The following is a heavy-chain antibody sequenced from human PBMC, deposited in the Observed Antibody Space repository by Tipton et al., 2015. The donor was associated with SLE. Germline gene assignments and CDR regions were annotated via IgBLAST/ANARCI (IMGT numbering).Heavy chain of an antibody. Sequence: QLVQSGAEVKKPGESLKISCEASVYSFTSYWIGWVRQMPGKGLEWMGIIYPADSDTRYSPSFQGQVTISADKSISTAYLQWNSLKASDTAVYYCARQGIADAIDYWGQGTLVTVSS. CDR2: IYPADSDT. D-gene: IGHD6-13*01. CDR3: ARQGIADAIDY. CDR1: VYSFTSYW. V-gene: IGHV5-51*01. J-gene: IGHJ4*02.